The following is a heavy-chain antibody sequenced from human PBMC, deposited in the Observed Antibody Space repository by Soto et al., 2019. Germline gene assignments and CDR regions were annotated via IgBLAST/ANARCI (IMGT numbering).Heavy chain of an antibody. CDR3: TKRRNVFRFLEWSSGMEV. Sequence: PGGSLRLSCAASGFTFSNYGMHWVRQAPGKGLEWVAFISDDGSNKYYADSMKGRFTMSRDNSKRTLYLQMSSLRVEDTAVYYCTKRRNVFRFLEWSSGMEVWGQGTTVTVSS. D-gene: IGHD3-3*01. CDR1: GFTFSNYG. J-gene: IGHJ6*02. CDR2: ISDDGSNK. V-gene: IGHV3-30*18.